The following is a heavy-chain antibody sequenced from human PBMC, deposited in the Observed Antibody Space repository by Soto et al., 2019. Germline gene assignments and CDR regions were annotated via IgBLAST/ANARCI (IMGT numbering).Heavy chain of an antibody. Sequence: GGSLRLSCAASGFTFSSYEMNWVRQAPGKGLEWVSYISSSGSTIYYADSVKGRFTISRDNAKNSLYLQMNSLRAEDTAVYYCASLDNSGYYPGRDDAFDIWGQGTMVTVSS. CDR1: GFTFSSYE. CDR3: ASLDNSGYYPGRDDAFDI. CDR2: ISSSGSTI. V-gene: IGHV3-48*03. D-gene: IGHD3-22*01. J-gene: IGHJ3*02.